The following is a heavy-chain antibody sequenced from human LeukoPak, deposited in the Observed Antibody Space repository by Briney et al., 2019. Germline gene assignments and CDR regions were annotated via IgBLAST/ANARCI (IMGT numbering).Heavy chain of an antibody. CDR1: GFIFTNFF. D-gene: IGHD5-18*01. V-gene: IGHV4-34*01. J-gene: IGHJ4*02. CDR2: INHSGST. CDR3: ARGGYSYGR. Sequence: GSLRLSCAASGFIFTNFFMSWVRQAPGKGLEWIGEINHSGSTNYNPSLKSRVTISVDTSKNQFSLKLSSVTAADTAVYYCARGGYSYGRWGQGTLVTVSS.